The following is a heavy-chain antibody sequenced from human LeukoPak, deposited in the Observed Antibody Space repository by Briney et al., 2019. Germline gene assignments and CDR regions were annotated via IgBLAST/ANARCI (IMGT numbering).Heavy chain of an antibody. D-gene: IGHD2-15*01. CDR1: GGTFSSYA. J-gene: IGHJ6*02. Sequence: SVKVSCKASGGTFSSYAISWVRQAPGQGLEWMGGIIPIFGTANYAQKFQGRVTITADESTSTAYMELSSLRSEDTAVYYCAREGCSSGSCYSLPYYYYGMDVWGQGTTVTVSS. CDR2: IIPIFGTA. V-gene: IGHV1-69*13. CDR3: AREGCSSGSCYSLPYYYYGMDV.